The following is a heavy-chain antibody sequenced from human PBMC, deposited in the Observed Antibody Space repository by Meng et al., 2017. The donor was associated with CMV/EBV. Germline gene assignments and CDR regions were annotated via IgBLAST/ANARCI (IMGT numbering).Heavy chain of an antibody. Sequence: SVKVSCKASGGTFSSYAISWVRQAPGQGLEWMGGIIPILGIANYAQKFQGRVTITADKSTSTAYMELSSLRSEDTAVYYCARDRVKYQLLSHYYYGMDVWGQGTTVTVSS. D-gene: IGHD2-2*01. J-gene: IGHJ6*02. CDR1: GGTFSSYA. CDR3: ARDRVKYQLLSHYYYGMDV. CDR2: IIPILGIA. V-gene: IGHV1-69*10.